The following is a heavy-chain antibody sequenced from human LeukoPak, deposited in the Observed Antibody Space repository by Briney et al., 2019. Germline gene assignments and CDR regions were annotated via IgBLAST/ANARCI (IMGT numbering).Heavy chain of an antibody. D-gene: IGHD6-19*01. CDR1: GYTFTGYY. Sequence: GASVKFSCKASGYTFTGYYMNWVRQAPGQGLEWMGWINPNSGGTNYAQKFQGRVTMTRDTSISTAYMELSRLRSDDTAVYYCAREQDVAVAGFDYWGQGTLVTVSS. CDR3: AREQDVAVAGFDY. V-gene: IGHV1-2*02. CDR2: INPNSGGT. J-gene: IGHJ4*02.